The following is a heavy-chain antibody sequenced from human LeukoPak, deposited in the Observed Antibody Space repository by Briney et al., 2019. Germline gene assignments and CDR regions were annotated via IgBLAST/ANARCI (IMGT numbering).Heavy chain of an antibody. D-gene: IGHD3-3*01. V-gene: IGHV3-23*01. CDR2: ISGSGGST. J-gene: IGHJ4*02. Sequence: PGGSLRVSCAGSGFTFNDHAMSWVRQAPGKGLEWVSSISGSGGSTYYADYVKGRSTISRDNSKKVVYFEMNSLRGEDTAVYFCARGGQNFDFWRFDYWGQGTLAVVSS. CDR3: ARGGQNFDFWRFDY. CDR1: GFTFNDHA.